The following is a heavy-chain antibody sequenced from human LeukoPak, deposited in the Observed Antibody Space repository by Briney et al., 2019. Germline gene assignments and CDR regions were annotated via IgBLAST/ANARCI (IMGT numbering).Heavy chain of an antibody. CDR2: ISNDGGDT. V-gene: IGHV3-23*01. D-gene: IGHD1-1*01. CDR3: GRDWKLDY. J-gene: IGHJ4*02. CDR1: GFTFNNYP. Sequence: PGGSLRLYCYTSGFTFNNYPMSWVRQAPGKGLEWVSAISNDGGDTKYADSVKGRFTLSRDNSRNTLYLQMKSLRVEDTAIYYCGRDWKLDYWGQGSLVTVSS.